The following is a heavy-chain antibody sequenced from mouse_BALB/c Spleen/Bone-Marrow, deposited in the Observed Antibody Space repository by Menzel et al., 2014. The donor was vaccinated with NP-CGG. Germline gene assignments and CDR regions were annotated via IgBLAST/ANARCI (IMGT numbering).Heavy chain of an antibody. CDR3: ARGWYSMDD. V-gene: IGHV1-9*01. CDR2: ILPGNTNA. J-gene: IGHJ4*01. CDR1: GYTFSNYW. Sequence: QVQLQQSGAEQMQSGASVKISCKATGYTFSNYWIEWVKQRPGHGLEWIGEILPGNTNANYNEKFKGRATFTADTSSNTAYMQLSSLTSEDSAVYYCARGWYSMDDWGQGTSVTVSS.